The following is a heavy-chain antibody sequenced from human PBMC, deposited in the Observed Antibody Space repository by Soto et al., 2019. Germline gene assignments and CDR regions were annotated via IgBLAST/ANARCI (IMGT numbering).Heavy chain of an antibody. CDR3: ARDSASYSSSSGSYWYFDL. D-gene: IGHD6-6*01. CDR1: GFTFSSYG. J-gene: IGHJ2*01. Sequence: EVQLVESGGGLVQPGGSLRLSCAASGFTFSSYGMNWVRQTPGKGLDWVSYISSGSATIYYADSVKGRFTISRDNAKNSVYLQMDSLRDEDTAVYYCARDSASYSSSSGSYWYFDLWGRGTLVTVSS. V-gene: IGHV3-48*02. CDR2: ISSGSATI.